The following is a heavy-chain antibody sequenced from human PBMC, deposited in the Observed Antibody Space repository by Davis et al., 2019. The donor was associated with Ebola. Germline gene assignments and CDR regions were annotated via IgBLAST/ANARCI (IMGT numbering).Heavy chain of an antibody. Sequence: GESLKISCAASGFTVSSDYMSWVRQAPGKGLEWVSVIYSGGDTYYADSAKGRLTISRDNSKNTLYLPMSSLRPEDTAVYYCASEPGLPNGMDVWGQGTTVTVSS. J-gene: IGHJ6*02. CDR2: IYSGGDT. CDR1: GFTVSSDY. CDR3: ASEPGLPNGMDV. V-gene: IGHV3-53*05.